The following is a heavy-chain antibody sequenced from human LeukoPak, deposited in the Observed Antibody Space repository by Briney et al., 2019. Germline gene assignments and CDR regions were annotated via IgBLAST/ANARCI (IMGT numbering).Heavy chain of an antibody. CDR2: IWFDGSNK. CDR3: ANDNDGAVAGTLYNWFDP. D-gene: IGHD6-19*01. J-gene: IGHJ5*02. CDR1: GFTFSSYG. V-gene: IGHV3-33*06. Sequence: PGGSLRLSCEASGFTFSSYGMHWVRQAPGKGLEWVAVIWFDGSNKYYGDSVKGRFTISRDNSKNTLYLQMNSLRAEDTAVYYCANDNDGAVAGTLYNWFDPWGQGTLVTVSS.